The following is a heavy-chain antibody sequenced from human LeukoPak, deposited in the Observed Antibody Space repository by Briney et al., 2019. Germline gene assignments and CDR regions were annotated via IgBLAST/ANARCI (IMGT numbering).Heavy chain of an antibody. V-gene: IGHV3-23*01. Sequence: GGSLRLSCAASGFTSSSYAMNWVRQAPGKELEWVSFISGSGDTTYYADSVKGRFTISRDSSKNTLYLQMNSLRAEDTAVYYCAKSRGESRGASNYWGQGTLVTVSS. D-gene: IGHD1-26*01. CDR1: GFTSSSYA. CDR2: ISGSGDTT. J-gene: IGHJ4*02. CDR3: AKSRGESRGASNY.